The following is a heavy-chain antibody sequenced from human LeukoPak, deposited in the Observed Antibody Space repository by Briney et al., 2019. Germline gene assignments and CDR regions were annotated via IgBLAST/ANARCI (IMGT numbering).Heavy chain of an antibody. J-gene: IGHJ5*01. V-gene: IGHV4-34*01. CDR2: IHHSGRT. D-gene: IGHD3-3*01. Sequence: PLETLSLTCAVYGGPFSNYDWTWIRQPPGKGLEWIGEIHHSGRTNYNPSLKSRITISADTSKKQFSLRLSSVTAADTAVYYCARGRSRVTIFGVALNWLDSWGQGNLVTVSS. CDR1: GGPFSNYD. CDR3: ARGRSRVTIFGVALNWLDS.